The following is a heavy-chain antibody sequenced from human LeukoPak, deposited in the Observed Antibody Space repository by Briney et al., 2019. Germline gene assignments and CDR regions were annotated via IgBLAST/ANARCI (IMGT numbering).Heavy chain of an antibody. D-gene: IGHD3-22*01. CDR3: AKDIPYDSSGYYHQPFDY. Sequence: GGSLRLSCAASGFTFSSYGMHWVRQAPGKGLEWVAFIRYDGSNKYYADSVKGRFTISRDNSKNTLYLQMNSLRAGDTAVYYCAKDIPYDSSGYYHQPFDYWGQGTLVTVSS. V-gene: IGHV3-30*02. CDR2: IRYDGSNK. CDR1: GFTFSSYG. J-gene: IGHJ4*02.